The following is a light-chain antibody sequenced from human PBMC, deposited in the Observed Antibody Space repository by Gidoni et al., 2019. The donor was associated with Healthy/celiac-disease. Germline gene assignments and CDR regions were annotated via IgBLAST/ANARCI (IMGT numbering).Light chain of an antibody. CDR3: SSYAGSIYV. V-gene: IGLV2-8*01. CDR2: EVS. CDR1: SSDVGGYNY. J-gene: IGLJ1*01. Sequence: QSALTQPPSASGSPGQSATISCTGTSSDVGGYNYVSWYQQHPGKAPKLMIYEVSKRPSGVPDRFSGSKSGNTASLTVSGLQAEDEADYYCSSYAGSIYVFGTGTKVTVL.